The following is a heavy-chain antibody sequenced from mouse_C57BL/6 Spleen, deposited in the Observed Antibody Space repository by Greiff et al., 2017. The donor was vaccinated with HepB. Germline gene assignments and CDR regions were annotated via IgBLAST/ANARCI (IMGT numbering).Heavy chain of an antibody. CDR2: IYPRSGNT. CDR3: GRREGRAGFAY. CDR1: GYTFTSYG. Sequence: VQLQQSGAELARPGASVKLSCKASGYTFTSYGISWVKQRTGQGLEWIGEIYPRSGNTYYNEKVKGKATLTADKSSSTAYMELRSLTSEDSAVYFWGRREGRAGFAYWGQGTLVTVSA. J-gene: IGHJ3*01. V-gene: IGHV1-81*01. D-gene: IGHD3-3*01.